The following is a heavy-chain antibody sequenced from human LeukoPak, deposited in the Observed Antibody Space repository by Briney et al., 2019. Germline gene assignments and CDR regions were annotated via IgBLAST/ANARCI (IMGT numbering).Heavy chain of an antibody. Sequence: SQTLSLTCTVSGGSISSGSYYWSWIRQPAGKGLEWIGRIYTSGSTNYNPSLKSRVTISVDTSKNQFSLKLSSVTAADTAVYYCARDVVVPADTYYFDYWGQGTLVTVSP. CDR1: GGSISSGSYY. D-gene: IGHD2-2*01. V-gene: IGHV4-61*02. CDR2: IYTSGST. J-gene: IGHJ4*02. CDR3: ARDVVVPADTYYFDY.